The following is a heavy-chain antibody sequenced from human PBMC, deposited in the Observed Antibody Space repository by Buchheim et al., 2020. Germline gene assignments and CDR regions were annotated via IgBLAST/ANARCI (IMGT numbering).Heavy chain of an antibody. CDR1: GFTFSSYS. CDR2: ISSSSSYI. V-gene: IGHV3-21*04. Sequence: EVQLVESGGGLVKPGESLRLSCAASGFTFSSYSMNWVRQAPGKGLEWVSSISSSSSYIYYADSVKGRFTISRDNSKNTLYLQMNSLRAEDTAVYYCAKIKDDFWSGYLDYWGQGTL. J-gene: IGHJ4*02. CDR3: AKIKDDFWSGYLDY. D-gene: IGHD3-3*01.